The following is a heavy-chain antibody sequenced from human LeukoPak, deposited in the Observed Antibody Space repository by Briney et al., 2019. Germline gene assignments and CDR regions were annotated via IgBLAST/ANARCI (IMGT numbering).Heavy chain of an antibody. J-gene: IGHJ2*01. CDR3: ARYDFILISYFDL. Sequence: GGSPRLSCAASGFTVSTNYMSWVRQAPGKKLEWVSDIYSDGSTFYADSVKGRFTISRDNSKNTLYLQMNSLRAEDTAVYHCARYDFILISYFDLWGRGTLVTVSS. D-gene: IGHD3-3*01. CDR1: GFTVSTNY. CDR2: IYSDGST. V-gene: IGHV3-53*01.